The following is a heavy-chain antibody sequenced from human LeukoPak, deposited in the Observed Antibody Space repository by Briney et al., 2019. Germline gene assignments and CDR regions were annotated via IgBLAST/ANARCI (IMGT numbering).Heavy chain of an antibody. CDR1: GFTFSSYS. CDR2: ISSSSSYI. V-gene: IGHV3-21*01. Sequence: PGGSLRLSCAASGFTFSSYSMNWVRQAPGKGLEWVSSISSSSSYIYYADSVKGRFTISRDNAKNSLYLQMNSLRAKDTAVYYCASGGWDSSGWRPDWYYFDYWGQGTLVTVSS. D-gene: IGHD6-19*01. J-gene: IGHJ4*02. CDR3: ASGGWDSSGWRPDWYYFDY.